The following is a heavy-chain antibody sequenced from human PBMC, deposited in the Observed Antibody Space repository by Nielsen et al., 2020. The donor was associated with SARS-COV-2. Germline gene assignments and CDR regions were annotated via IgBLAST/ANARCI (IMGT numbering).Heavy chain of an antibody. CDR3: AKVGGSVVVVAHNRQDFDY. Sequence: GESLKISCAASGFTFSSYAMSWVSQAPGKGLEWVSAISDSGGSTYYADSVKGRFTISRDNSKNTLYLQMNSLRAEDTAVYYCAKVGGSVVVVAHNRQDFDYWGQGTLVTVSS. CDR1: GFTFSSYA. J-gene: IGHJ4*02. D-gene: IGHD2-15*01. CDR2: ISDSGGST. V-gene: IGHV3-23*01.